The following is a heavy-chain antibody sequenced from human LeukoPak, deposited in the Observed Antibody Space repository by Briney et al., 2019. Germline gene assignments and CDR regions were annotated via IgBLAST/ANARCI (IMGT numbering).Heavy chain of an antibody. V-gene: IGHV3-43*02. Sequence: GGSLRLSCAASGFTFDDYAMHWVRQAPGMGLKWVSLISGDSDSTYYADSVKGRFTISRDNSKNSLYLQMNTLRTEDNALYYCAKGHGSRTGDFEYWGQGTLVTVSS. J-gene: IGHJ4*02. D-gene: IGHD3-10*01. CDR1: GFTFDDYA. CDR2: ISGDSDST. CDR3: AKGHGSRTGDFEY.